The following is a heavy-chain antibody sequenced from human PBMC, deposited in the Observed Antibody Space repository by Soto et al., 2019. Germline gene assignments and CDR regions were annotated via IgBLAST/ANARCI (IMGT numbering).Heavy chain of an antibody. CDR1: GYTFTSYA. D-gene: IGHD6-19*01. J-gene: IGHJ5*02. CDR3: ARAAPDRSGWDPGVRWFDP. Sequence: QVQLVQSGAEVKKPGASVKVSCKASGYTFTSYAMHWVRQAPGQRLEWMGWINAGNSNTTYSQKFQGRVTITRDTTASTPYTELTSLRAEATSVYYCARAAPDRSGWDPGVRWFDPWGQRTPVTVSS. V-gene: IGHV1-3*01. CDR2: INAGNSNT.